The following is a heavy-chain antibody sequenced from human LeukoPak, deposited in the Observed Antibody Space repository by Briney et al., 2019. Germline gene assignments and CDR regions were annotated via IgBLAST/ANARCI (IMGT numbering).Heavy chain of an antibody. V-gene: IGHV4-34*01. D-gene: IGHD3-10*01. CDR2: IDHRGSA. J-gene: IGHJ4*02. Sequence: SETLSLSCAVHGASLSDYYWTWIRQSPGKGLECIGAIDHRGSANYNPSLESRVTISLDTSKNQFTLNLASVTAADTAVYYCTSLFSASGTFDSWGQGTLVAVSS. CDR3: TSLFSASGTFDS. CDR1: GASLSDYY.